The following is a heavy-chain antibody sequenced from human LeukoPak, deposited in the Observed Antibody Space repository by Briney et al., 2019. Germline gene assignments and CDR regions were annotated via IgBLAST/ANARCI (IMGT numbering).Heavy chain of an antibody. CDR3: ARVLAAADHWYFDL. CDR1: GGTFSSYA. J-gene: IGHJ2*01. CDR2: IIPILGIA. V-gene: IGHV1-69*04. D-gene: IGHD6-13*01. Sequence: SVKVSCKASGGTFSSYAISWVRQAPGQGLEWMGRIIPILGIANYAQKFQGRVTITRNTSISTAYMELSSLRSEDTAVYYCARVLAAADHWYFDLWGRGTLVTVSS.